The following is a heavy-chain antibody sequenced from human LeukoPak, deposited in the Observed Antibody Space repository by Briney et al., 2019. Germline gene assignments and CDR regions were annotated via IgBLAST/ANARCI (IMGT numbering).Heavy chain of an antibody. Sequence: SETLSLTCAVYGGSFSGYYWSWIRQPPGKGLEWIGEINHSGSTNYNPSLKSRVTISVDTSKNQFSLKLSSVTAAGTAVYYCARDYCSSTSCLLNTWGQGTLVTVSS. CDR3: ARDYCSSTSCLLNT. CDR1: GGSFSGYY. V-gene: IGHV4-34*01. J-gene: IGHJ5*02. D-gene: IGHD2-2*01. CDR2: INHSGST.